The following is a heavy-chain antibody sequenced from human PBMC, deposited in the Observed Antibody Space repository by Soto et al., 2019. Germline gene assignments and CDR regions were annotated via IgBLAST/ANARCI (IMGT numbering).Heavy chain of an antibody. CDR3: ARDCSSPSCLDP. Sequence: ASAQVSCNASGYTFTGYYMHWVRQAPGQGLEWMGWINPNSGGTNYAQKFQGWVTMTRDTSISTAYMELSRLRSDDTAVYYCARDCSSPSCLDPWGQGTLVTVSS. V-gene: IGHV1-2*04. J-gene: IGHJ5*02. D-gene: IGHD2-2*01. CDR1: GYTFTGYY. CDR2: INPNSGGT.